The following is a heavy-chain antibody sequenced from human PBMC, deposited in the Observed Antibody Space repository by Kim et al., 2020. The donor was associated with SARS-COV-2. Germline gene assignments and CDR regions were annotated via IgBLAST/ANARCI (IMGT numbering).Heavy chain of an antibody. J-gene: IGHJ2*01. CDR3: ARHLWIQLWFIWYFDL. Sequence: SLKSRVTISVATSKNQFSLKLSSVTAADTAVYYCARHLWIQLWFIWYFDLWGRGTLVTVSS. V-gene: IGHV4-39*01. D-gene: IGHD5-18*01.